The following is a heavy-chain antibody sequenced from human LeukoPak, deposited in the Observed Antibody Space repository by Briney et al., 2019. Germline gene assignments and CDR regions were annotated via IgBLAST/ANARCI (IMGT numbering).Heavy chain of an antibody. J-gene: IGHJ4*02. V-gene: IGHV4-39*07. CDR2: IYYSGST. D-gene: IGHD6-19*01. CDR3: ARDKIAVAGNYFDY. CDR1: GGSISSSSYY. Sequence: SETLSLTCTVSGGSISSSSYYWGWIRQPPGKGLEWIGSIYYSGSTYYNPSLKSRVTISVDTSKNQFSLKLSSVTAADTAVYYCARDKIAVAGNYFDYWGQGTLVTVSS.